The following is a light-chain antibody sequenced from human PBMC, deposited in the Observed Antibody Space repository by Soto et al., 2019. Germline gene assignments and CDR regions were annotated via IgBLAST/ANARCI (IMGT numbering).Light chain of an antibody. CDR3: QQRGNWPPTWT. V-gene: IGKV3-11*01. Sequence: EIVLTQSPATLSLSPGERATLSCRAIQSIGYYLAWYQEKPGQAPRLLIYDASIRATGIPARFSGSWSGTDFTLTINGLEPEDSAVYYCQQRGNWPPTWTFGQGTIVDI. CDR2: DAS. CDR1: QSIGYY. J-gene: IGKJ1*01.